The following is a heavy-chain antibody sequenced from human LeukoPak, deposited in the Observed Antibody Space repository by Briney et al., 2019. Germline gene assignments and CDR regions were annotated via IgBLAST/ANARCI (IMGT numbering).Heavy chain of an antibody. CDR3: ARRAPRGGYSGYDDYYFDY. CDR1: GYSFTSYW. D-gene: IGHD5-12*01. Sequence: GESLKISCKGSGYSFTSYWIGWVRQMPGKGLEWMGIIYPGDSDTRYSPSFQGQVTISADKSISTAYLQWSSLKASDTAMHYCARRAPRGGYSGYDDYYFDYWGQGTLVTVSS. J-gene: IGHJ4*02. V-gene: IGHV5-51*01. CDR2: IYPGDSDT.